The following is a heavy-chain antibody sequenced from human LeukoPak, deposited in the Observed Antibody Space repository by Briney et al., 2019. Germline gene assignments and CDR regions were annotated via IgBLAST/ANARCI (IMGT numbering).Heavy chain of an antibody. CDR2: IYHSGST. V-gene: IGHV4-38-2*02. D-gene: IGHD2-15*01. CDR1: GYSVSSGYY. Sequence: SETLSLTCTVSGYSVSSGYYWGWIRQPPGKGLEWIGSIYHSGSTYYNPSLKSRVTISVDTSKNQFSLKLSSVTAADTAVYYCARVRYCSGGSCYFFDYWGQGTLVTVSS. CDR3: ARVRYCSGGSCYFFDY. J-gene: IGHJ4*02.